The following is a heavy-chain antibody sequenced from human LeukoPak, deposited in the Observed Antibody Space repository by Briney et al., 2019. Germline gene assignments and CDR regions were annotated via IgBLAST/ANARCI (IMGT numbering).Heavy chain of an antibody. V-gene: IGHV3-23*01. J-gene: IGHJ1*01. D-gene: IGHD2/OR15-2a*01. CDR3: ATDIDDKNTFPPIFQH. CDR1: GFTFNSYA. CDR2: ISGSGVGT. Sequence: GGSLRLSCEASGFTFNSYAISWVRQAPGKGLEWVASISGSGVGTYYADFVKGLFTISRDNSKNTLYLQMNSLRAEDTAVYYCATDIDDKNTFPPIFQHWGQGTLVTVSS.